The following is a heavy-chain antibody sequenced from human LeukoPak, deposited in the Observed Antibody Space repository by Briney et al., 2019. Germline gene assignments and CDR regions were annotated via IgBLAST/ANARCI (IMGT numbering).Heavy chain of an antibody. D-gene: IGHD3-22*01. CDR3: ARDADTSSHYSRFDY. Sequence: GGSLRLSCAASGFTFSSYAMHWVRQAPGKGLEWVAVISYDGSNKYYADSVKGRFAISRDNSKNTLYLQMNSLRAEDTAVYYCARDADTSSHYSRFDYWGQGTLVTVSS. J-gene: IGHJ4*02. CDR2: ISYDGSNK. V-gene: IGHV3-30*09. CDR1: GFTFSSYA.